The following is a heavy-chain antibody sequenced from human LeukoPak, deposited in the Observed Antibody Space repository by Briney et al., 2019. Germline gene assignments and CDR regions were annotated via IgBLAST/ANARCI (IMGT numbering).Heavy chain of an antibody. J-gene: IGHJ4*02. CDR1: GFTFSSYG. CDR3: AKVTLRGDYVWGSYRSEPYYFDY. Sequence: GGTLRLSCAASGFTFSSYGMSWVRQAPGKGLEWVSAISGSGGSTYYADSVKGRFTISRDNSKNTLYLQMNSLRAEDTAVYYCAKVTLRGDYVWGSYRSEPYYFDYWGQGTLVTVSS. D-gene: IGHD3-16*02. CDR2: ISGSGGST. V-gene: IGHV3-23*01.